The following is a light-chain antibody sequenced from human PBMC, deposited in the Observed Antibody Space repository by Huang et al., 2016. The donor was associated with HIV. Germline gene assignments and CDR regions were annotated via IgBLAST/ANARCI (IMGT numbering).Light chain of an antibody. CDR2: GAS. Sequence: EIVMTQSPATLSVSPGERATLSCRASQGVSNNIGWYQQKPGQTPRLLSHGASTRATGIPPKFSGRGSGTDFTLTITSVQPEDSAVYYCQHYDNWPPWTFGPGTQVEI. J-gene: IGKJ1*01. CDR1: QGVSNN. CDR3: QHYDNWPPWT. V-gene: IGKV3D-15*01.